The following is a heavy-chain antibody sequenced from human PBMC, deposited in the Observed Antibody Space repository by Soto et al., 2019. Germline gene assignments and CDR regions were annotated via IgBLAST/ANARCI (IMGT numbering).Heavy chain of an antibody. V-gene: IGHV3-23*01. J-gene: IGHJ4*02. Sequence: GGSLRLSCAASGFTFSSYAMSWVRQAPGKGLEWVSAISGSGGSTYYADSVKGRFNISRDNSKNTLYLQMNSLRAEDTAVYYCATNNCNYCLDYWGQGTLVTVSS. CDR3: ATNNCNYCLDY. CDR2: ISGSGGST. D-gene: IGHD1-7*01. CDR1: GFTFSSYA.